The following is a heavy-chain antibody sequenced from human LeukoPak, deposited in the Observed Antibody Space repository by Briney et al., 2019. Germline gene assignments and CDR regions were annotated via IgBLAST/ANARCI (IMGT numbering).Heavy chain of an antibody. V-gene: IGHV3-11*01. CDR1: GFTFNNAW. CDR3: ARDRIAVAFDY. D-gene: IGHD6-19*01. J-gene: IGHJ4*02. Sequence: GGSLRLSCAASGFTFNNAWMNWVRQVPGKGLEWVSYISSSGSTIYYADSVKGRFTISRDNAKNSLYLQMNSLRAEDTAVYYCARDRIAVAFDYWGQGTLVTVSS. CDR2: ISSSGSTI.